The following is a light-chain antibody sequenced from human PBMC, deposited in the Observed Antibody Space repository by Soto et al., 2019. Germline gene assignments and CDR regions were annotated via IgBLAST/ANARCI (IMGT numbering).Light chain of an antibody. CDR2: RNN. CDR3: AAWDDSLSGVV. Sequence: QSVLTQPPSASGTPGQRVTIPVSGGISNLGSNFIYWYQQLPGAAPKLLTSRNNERPSGVPDRFSGSKSGTSASLAISGLRSEDEADYHCAAWDDSLSGVVFGGGTQLTVL. V-gene: IGLV1-47*01. CDR1: ISNLGSNF. J-gene: IGLJ7*01.